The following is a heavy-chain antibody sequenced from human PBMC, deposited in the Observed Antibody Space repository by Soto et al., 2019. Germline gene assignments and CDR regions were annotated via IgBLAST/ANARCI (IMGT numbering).Heavy chain of an antibody. CDR1: GYSLTSHS. D-gene: IGHD2-2*01. J-gene: IGHJ4*02. Sequence: ASVKVSCKASGYSLTSHSMHWVRQAPGQRLEWMGWMHGGNGNTQLSQKFQGRVTVTRDTSANTAFMELSSLRPEDRAVYYCARGIVVEGFILANGGRGTLDTVSA. CDR3: ARGIVVEGFILAN. CDR2: MHGGNGNT. V-gene: IGHV1-3*01.